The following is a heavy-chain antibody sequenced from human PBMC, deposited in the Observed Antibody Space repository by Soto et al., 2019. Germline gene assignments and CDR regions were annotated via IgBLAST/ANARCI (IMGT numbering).Heavy chain of an antibody. D-gene: IGHD3-10*01. V-gene: IGHV3-73*01. Sequence: GGSLRLSCAASGFTFSGSAMHWVRQASGKGLEWVGRIRSKANSYATAYAASVKGRFTISRDDSKNTAYLQMNSLKTEDTAVYYCTRRRITMVRGGLTYYYYGMDVWGQGTTVTVFS. CDR3: TRRRITMVRGGLTYYYYGMDV. CDR2: IRSKANSYAT. J-gene: IGHJ6*02. CDR1: GFTFSGSA.